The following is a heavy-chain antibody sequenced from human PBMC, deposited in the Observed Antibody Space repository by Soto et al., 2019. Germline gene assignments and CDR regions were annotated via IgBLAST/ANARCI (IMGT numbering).Heavy chain of an antibody. V-gene: IGHV3-23*01. CDR3: AKDLRPDGRYDLDS. CDR2: MIGDGTSW. D-gene: IGHD1-26*01. CDR1: GFSFRIYA. Sequence: EVQLLESGGGLAQPGGSLRLSCAASGFSFRIYAMNWLRQAPGKGLEWVSVMIGDGTSWDYADSVRGRFTISRDNSKNTLYLQMNNLRTEDAAVYYCAKDLRPDGRYDLDSWGQGTLVIVSS. J-gene: IGHJ4*02.